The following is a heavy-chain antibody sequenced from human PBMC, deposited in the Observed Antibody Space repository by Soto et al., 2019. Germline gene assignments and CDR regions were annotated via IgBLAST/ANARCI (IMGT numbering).Heavy chain of an antibody. J-gene: IGHJ4*02. CDR2: ISGSGGST. CDR1: GFTFSSYA. D-gene: IGHD6-19*01. CDR3: AKALGGWYGGCVAY. V-gene: IGHV3-23*01. Sequence: PGGSLRLSCAASGFTFSSYAMIWVRQAPGKGLEWVSAISGSGGSTYYADSVKGRFTISRDNSKNTLYLQMNSLRAEDTAVYYCAKALGGWYGGCVAYWGQGTLVTVSS.